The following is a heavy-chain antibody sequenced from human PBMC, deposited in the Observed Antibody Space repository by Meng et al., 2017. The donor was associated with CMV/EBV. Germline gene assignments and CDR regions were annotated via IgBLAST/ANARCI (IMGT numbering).Heavy chain of an antibody. J-gene: IGHJ4*02. V-gene: IGHV1-2*02. CDR1: GYTFTGYY. D-gene: IGHD1-14*01. CDR2: INPNSGGT. Sequence: ASVKVSCKASGYTFTGYYMHWVRQAPGQGLEWMGWINPNSGGTNYAQKFQGRVTMTRDTSISTAYMELSRLRSDDTAVYYCARGITETTRVKKYYFDYWGQGTLVT. CDR3: ARGITETTRVKKYYFDY.